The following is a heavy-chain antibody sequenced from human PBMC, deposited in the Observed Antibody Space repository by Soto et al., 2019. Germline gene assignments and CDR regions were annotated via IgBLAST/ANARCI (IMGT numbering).Heavy chain of an antibody. V-gene: IGHV4-34*01. D-gene: IGHD3-10*01. Sequence: QVQLQQWGAGLLKPSETLSLTCAVYGGSFSGYQWTWIRQTPGKGLEWIGEINDTGNINYNPSLKSRVTIFIDTPMQQISLTVSFVTAADTAVYYWARGLIVWFGELSRRGGYYYYMDVWGKGTTVTVSS. CDR1: GGSFSGYQ. CDR2: INDTGNI. J-gene: IGHJ6*03. CDR3: ARGLIVWFGELSRRGGYYYYMDV.